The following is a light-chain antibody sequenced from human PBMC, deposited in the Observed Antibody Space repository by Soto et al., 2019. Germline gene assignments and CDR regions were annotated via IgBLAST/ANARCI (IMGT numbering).Light chain of an antibody. CDR2: AAS. CDR1: QTINNNF. J-gene: IGKJ2*01. V-gene: IGKV3-20*01. CDR3: QQYGSSPPYT. Sequence: EIVMTQSPGTLSLSPGERATLSCRASQTINNNFLGWYQQKPGQPPRLLIFAASRRATGIPDRLSGSGSGTDFTLTISRVEPGDFGVYYCQQYGSSPPYTFGLGTKLDIK.